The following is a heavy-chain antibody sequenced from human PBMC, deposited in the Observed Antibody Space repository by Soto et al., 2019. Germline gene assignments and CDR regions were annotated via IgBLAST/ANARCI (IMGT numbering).Heavy chain of an antibody. V-gene: IGHV1-58*02. CDR3: AADRRPHYYYYMDV. Sequence: SVKVSCKASGFTFTSSAMQWVRQARGQRLEWIGWIVVGSGNTNYAQKFQERVTITRDMSTSTAYMELSSLRSEDTAVYYCAADRRPHYYYYMDVWGKGTTVTVSS. CDR2: IVVGSGNT. J-gene: IGHJ6*03. CDR1: GFTFTSSA.